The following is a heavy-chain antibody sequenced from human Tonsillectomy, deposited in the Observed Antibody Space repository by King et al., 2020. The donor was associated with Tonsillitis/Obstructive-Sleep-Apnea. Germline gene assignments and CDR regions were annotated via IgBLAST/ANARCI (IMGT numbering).Heavy chain of an antibody. CDR1: GGSISSSNW. J-gene: IGHJ4*02. D-gene: IGHD3-9*01. V-gene: IGHV4-4*02. CDR3: ARAKKEYYDILTGPKSRFFDY. Sequence: VQLQESGPGLVKPSGTLSLTCAVSGGSISSSNWWSWVRQPPGKGLEWIGEIYHSGSTNYSPSLKSRGTISVDKSKNQFSLKRSSVTAGDTAVYYCARAKKEYYDILTGPKSRFFDYWGQGTLVTVSS. CDR2: IYHSGST.